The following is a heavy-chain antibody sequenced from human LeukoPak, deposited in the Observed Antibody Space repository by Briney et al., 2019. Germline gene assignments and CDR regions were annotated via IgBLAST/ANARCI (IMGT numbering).Heavy chain of an antibody. J-gene: IGHJ4*02. CDR2: LNPSDNGV. CDR3: TTNAAALDY. D-gene: IGHD6-13*01. CDR1: GGTFSRSA. V-gene: IGHV1-2*02. Sequence: ASVKVSCKASGGTFSRSAISWVRQAPGQGLEWMGWLNPSDNGVNYAQKFQGRVAMTRDTSISTAYVEVTRLTSDDTAVYYCTTNAAALDYWGQGTLVTVSS.